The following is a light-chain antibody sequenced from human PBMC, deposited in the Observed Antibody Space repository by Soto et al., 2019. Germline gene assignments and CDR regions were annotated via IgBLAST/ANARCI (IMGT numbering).Light chain of an antibody. CDR2: KAS. V-gene: IGKV1-5*03. Sequence: DIQMTRSPSTLSASVGDRVTITCRASQSINSWLAWYQQKPGKAPKLLIYKASSLESGVPSRFSGSGSGTEFTLTISSLQSDDFATYYCQQYNTYVTFGGGTKVEIK. J-gene: IGKJ4*01. CDR3: QQYNTYVT. CDR1: QSINSW.